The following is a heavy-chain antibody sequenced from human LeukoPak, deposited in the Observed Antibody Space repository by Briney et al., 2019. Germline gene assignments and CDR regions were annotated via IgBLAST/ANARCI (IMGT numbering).Heavy chain of an antibody. V-gene: IGHV3-23*01. D-gene: IGHD1-1*01. CDR3: ARGEGYYDNWQYFQH. CDR2: ISGSGGST. CDR1: GFTFSSYG. Sequence: PGGTLRLSCAASGFTFSSYGMNWVRKAPGKGLEWVSAISGSGGSTYYADSVKGRFTISRDNAKNSLYLQMNSLRAEDTAVYYCARGEGYYDNWQYFQHWGQGTLVTVSS. J-gene: IGHJ1*01.